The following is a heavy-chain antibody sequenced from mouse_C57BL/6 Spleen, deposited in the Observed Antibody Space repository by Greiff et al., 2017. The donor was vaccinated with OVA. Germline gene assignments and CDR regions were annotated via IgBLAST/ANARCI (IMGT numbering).Heavy chain of an antibody. V-gene: IGHV5-6*01. J-gene: IGHJ4*01. CDR1: GFTFSSYG. Sequence: EVNVVESGGDLVKPGGSLKLSCAASGFTFSSYGMSWVRQTPDKRLEWVATISSGGSYTYYPDSVKGRFTISRDNAKNTLYLQMSSLKSEDTAMYYCARAPLITTYAMDYWGQGTSVTVSS. CDR3: ARAPLITTYAMDY. CDR2: ISSGGSYT. D-gene: IGHD1-1*01.